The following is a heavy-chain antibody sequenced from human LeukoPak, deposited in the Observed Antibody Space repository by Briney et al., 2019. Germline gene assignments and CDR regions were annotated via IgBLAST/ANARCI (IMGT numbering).Heavy chain of an antibody. J-gene: IGHJ4*02. Sequence: PGGSLRLSCAASGFTFSSYAMHWVRQAPGKGLVWVSRINSDGSSTSYADSVKGRFTISRDNAKNTLYLQMNSLRAEDTAVYYCARDDYGDYALDYWGQGTLVTVSS. V-gene: IGHV3-74*01. CDR3: ARDDYGDYALDY. CDR2: INSDGSST. CDR1: GFTFSSYA. D-gene: IGHD4-17*01.